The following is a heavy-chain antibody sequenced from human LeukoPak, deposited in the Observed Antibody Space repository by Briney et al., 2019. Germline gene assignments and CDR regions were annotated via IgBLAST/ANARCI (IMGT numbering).Heavy chain of an antibody. J-gene: IGHJ3*02. CDR2: ISSSSRTI. D-gene: IGHD2-2*01. CDR1: GFAFNFYA. Sequence: GGSLRLSCAASGFAFNFYAMNWVRQAPGKGLAWVSYISSSSRTIYYADSVKGRFTISRDNAKNSLYLQMNSLRDEDTAVYYCARDPRDGYCSSTSCYGAFDIWGQGTMVTVSS. CDR3: ARDPRDGYCSSTSCYGAFDI. V-gene: IGHV3-48*02.